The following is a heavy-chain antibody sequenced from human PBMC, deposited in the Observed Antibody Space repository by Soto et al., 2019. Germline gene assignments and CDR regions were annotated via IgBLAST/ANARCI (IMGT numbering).Heavy chain of an antibody. CDR3: VRVLDSSWYADL. Sequence: QVQLQESGPGLVKPSETLSLTCSVSGGSVSNASFYWTWIRQAPGTGLEYIGYIFYTGVTNYNPSLSSRVTISLDTSKNHFSLKLNSMTAADTAVYYCVRVLDSSWYADLWGRGTLVNVSS. J-gene: IGHJ2*01. CDR1: GGSVSNASFY. CDR2: IFYTGVT. D-gene: IGHD3-22*01. V-gene: IGHV4-61*03.